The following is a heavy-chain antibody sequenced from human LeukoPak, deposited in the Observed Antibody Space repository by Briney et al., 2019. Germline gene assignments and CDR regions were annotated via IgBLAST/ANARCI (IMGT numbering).Heavy chain of an antibody. V-gene: IGHV1-69*13. J-gene: IGHJ4*02. CDR2: IIPIFGTP. CDR1: GDTFSNSA. D-gene: IGHD6-19*01. Sequence: SVKVSCKASGDTFSNSAFSWVRQAPGQGLEWMGGIIPIFGTPNYAQKFQGRVTISADESTSTVYMELSSLRSEDTAVFYCARDEIAVAGFGTFDYWGQGTLVTVSS. CDR3: ARDEIAVAGFGTFDY.